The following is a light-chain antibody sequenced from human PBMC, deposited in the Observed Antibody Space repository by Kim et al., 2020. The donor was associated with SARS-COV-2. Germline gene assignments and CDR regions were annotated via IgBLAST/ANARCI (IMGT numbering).Light chain of an antibody. J-gene: IGLJ2*01. Sequence: VSADRTASIPCFEDKLVDKYACWYQQTPCPPPVLVTYQDCIRPRDLPKRFSRSNSGNTATLTLNETQAIDEADYFCQAWDCNTLVFGGGTQVTVL. CDR2: QDC. CDR3: QAWDCNTLV. CDR1: KLVDKY. V-gene: IGLV3-1*01.